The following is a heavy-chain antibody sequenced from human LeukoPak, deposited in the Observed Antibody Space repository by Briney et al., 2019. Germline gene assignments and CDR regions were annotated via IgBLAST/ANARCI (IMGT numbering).Heavy chain of an antibody. V-gene: IGHV1-69*13. D-gene: IGHD2-15*01. J-gene: IGHJ4*02. CDR1: GGTLSSYA. Sequence: GASVKVSCKASGGTLSSYAISWVRQAPGQGLEWMGGIIPIFGTANYAQKFQGRVTITADESTSTAYMELSSLRSEDTAVYYCARDQVSFGFDYWGQGTLVTVSS. CDR3: ARDQVSFGFDY. CDR2: IIPIFGTA.